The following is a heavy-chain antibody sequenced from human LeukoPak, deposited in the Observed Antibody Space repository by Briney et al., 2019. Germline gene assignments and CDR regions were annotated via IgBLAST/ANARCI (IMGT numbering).Heavy chain of an antibody. Sequence: GASVKVSCKVSGYTLTELSMHWVRQAPGKGLEWMGGFDPEDGETIYAQKFQGRVTMTADTSTDTAYMELSSLRSEDTAVYYCATDIAVAGVRGEFDYWGQGTLVTVSS. CDR3: ATDIAVAGVRGEFDY. V-gene: IGHV1-24*01. J-gene: IGHJ4*02. D-gene: IGHD6-19*01. CDR1: GYTLTELS. CDR2: FDPEDGET.